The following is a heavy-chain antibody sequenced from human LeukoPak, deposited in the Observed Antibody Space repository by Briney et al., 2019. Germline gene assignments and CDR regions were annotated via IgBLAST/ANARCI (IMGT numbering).Heavy chain of an antibody. J-gene: IGHJ3*02. D-gene: IGHD3-10*01. CDR1: DGSISSSSYY. V-gene: IGHV4-39*01. Sequence: PSETLSLTCTVSDGSISSSSYYWGWIRQPPGKGLEWIGSIYYSGSTYYNPSLKSRVTISVDTSKNQFSLKLSSVTAADTAVYYCARGLWFGELLDAFGIWGQGTMVTVSS. CDR3: ARGLWFGELLDAFGI. CDR2: IYYSGST.